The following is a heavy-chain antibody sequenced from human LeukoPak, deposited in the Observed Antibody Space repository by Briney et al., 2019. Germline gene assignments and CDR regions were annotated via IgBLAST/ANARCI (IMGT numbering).Heavy chain of an antibody. D-gene: IGHD6-13*01. V-gene: IGHV3-53*01. Sequence: PGGSLRLSCAASGFTVSSNYMSWVRQAPGKGLEWVSVIYSGGSTYYADFVKGRFTISRDNSKNTLYLQMNSLRAEDTAVYYCAKNMYSSSLGDCWGQGTLVTVSS. CDR2: IYSGGST. CDR3: AKNMYSSSLGDC. J-gene: IGHJ4*02. CDR1: GFTVSSNY.